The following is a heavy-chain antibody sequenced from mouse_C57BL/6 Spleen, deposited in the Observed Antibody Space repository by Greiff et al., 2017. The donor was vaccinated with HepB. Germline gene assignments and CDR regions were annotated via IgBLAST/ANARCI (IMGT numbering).Heavy chain of an antibody. Sequence: EVQLVESGGGLVKPGGSLKLSCAASGFTFSDYGMHWVRQAPEKGLEWVAYISSGSSTIYYADTVKGRFTISRYNAKNTLFLQMTSLRSEDTAMYYCARYGYYFWYFDVWGTGTTVTVSS. CDR3: ARYGYYFWYFDV. CDR2: ISSGSSTI. CDR1: GFTFSDYG. V-gene: IGHV5-17*01. D-gene: IGHD2-3*01. J-gene: IGHJ1*03.